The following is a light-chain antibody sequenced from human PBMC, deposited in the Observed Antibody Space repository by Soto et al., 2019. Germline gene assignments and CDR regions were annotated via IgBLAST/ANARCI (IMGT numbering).Light chain of an antibody. J-gene: IGKJ1*01. Sequence: DIVLTQSPGTLSVSPGERATLSCRASQTISSNNLAWYQQKPGQAPSLLIYGTSSRATGIPDRFSGSGSGTEFTLTISRLLPEDSAIYYCQQYGSWTFGQGTKVEIK. V-gene: IGKV3-20*01. CDR3: QQYGSWT. CDR2: GTS. CDR1: QTISSNN.